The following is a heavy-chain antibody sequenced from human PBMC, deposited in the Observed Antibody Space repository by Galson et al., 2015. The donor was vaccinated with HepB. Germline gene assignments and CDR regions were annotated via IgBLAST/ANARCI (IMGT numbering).Heavy chain of an antibody. CDR3: ARDAPAGTSTLDY. J-gene: IGHJ4*02. CDR2: ISGYNGNT. D-gene: IGHD6-13*01. CDR1: GYTFTHYG. Sequence: SVKVSCKAPGYTFTHYGVTWVRQAPGQGLEWMGWISGYNGNTNYAQKLQGRVTMTTDTATSTAYMEVRSLRSDDTAVYYCARDAPAGTSTLDYWGQGTLVTVSS. V-gene: IGHV1-18*04.